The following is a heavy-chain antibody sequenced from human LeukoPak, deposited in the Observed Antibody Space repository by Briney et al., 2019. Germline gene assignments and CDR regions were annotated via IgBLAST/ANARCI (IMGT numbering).Heavy chain of an antibody. CDR3: AKDRVVIMPASLNY. Sequence: PGGSLRLSCAASGFTFSSYAMSWVRQVPGTGLEWFSAISASGDDTYYADFVKGRFTISRDNSKNTLYLQMNSLRAEDTAVYYCAKDRVVIMPASLNYWGQGTLVTVSS. J-gene: IGHJ4*02. CDR2: ISASGDDT. CDR1: GFTFSSYA. V-gene: IGHV3-23*01. D-gene: IGHD2-21*01.